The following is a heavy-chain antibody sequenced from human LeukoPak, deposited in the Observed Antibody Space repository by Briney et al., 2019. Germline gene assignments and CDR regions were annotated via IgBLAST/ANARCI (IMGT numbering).Heavy chain of an antibody. Sequence: SETLSLTCTVSGGSINSNYWSWIRQPPGKGLEWIGYIYYSGSTIYNPSLKSRVTMSIDTSENQLSLRLSSVTAADTAVYYCARQESYWFDPWGQGTLVTVSS. D-gene: IGHD3-10*01. J-gene: IGHJ5*02. CDR1: GGSINSNY. V-gene: IGHV4-59*08. CDR2: IYYSGST. CDR3: ARQESYWFDP.